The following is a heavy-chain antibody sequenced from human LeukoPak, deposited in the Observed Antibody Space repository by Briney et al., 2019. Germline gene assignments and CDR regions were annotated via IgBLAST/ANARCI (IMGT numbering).Heavy chain of an antibody. CDR3: ARGNMLWFPYGMDV. CDR1: GFTFSSYG. CDR2: IWYDGSNK. V-gene: IGHV3-33*01. D-gene: IGHD5-18*01. J-gene: IGHJ6*02. Sequence: GGSLRLSCAASGFTFSSYGMHWVRQAPGKGLEWVAVIWYDGSNKYYADSVKGRFTISRDNSKNTLYLQMNSLRAEDTAVYYCARGNMLWFPYGMDVWGQGTTVTVSS.